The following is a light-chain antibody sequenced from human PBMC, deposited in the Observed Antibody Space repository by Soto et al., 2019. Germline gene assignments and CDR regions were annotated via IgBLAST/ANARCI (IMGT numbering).Light chain of an antibody. CDR3: SSYTGSSTYV. V-gene: IGLV2-14*01. CDR1: SSDVGGYDY. Sequence: QSALTQPASVSGSPGQSIAISCTGTSSDVGGYDYVSWYQQHPGKAPKLMIYDVSNRPSGVSNRFSGSKSDNTASLTISGLQAEDEADYYCSSYTGSSTYVFGTGTKVPVL. CDR2: DVS. J-gene: IGLJ1*01.